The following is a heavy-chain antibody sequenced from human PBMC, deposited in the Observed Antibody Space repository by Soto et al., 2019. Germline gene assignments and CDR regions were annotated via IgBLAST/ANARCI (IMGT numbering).Heavy chain of an antibody. D-gene: IGHD1-20*01. CDR3: ASPGKGDNWKSGPIDY. J-gene: IGHJ4*02. CDR1: GGSISSSSYY. CDR2: IYYSGST. Sequence: PSETLSLTFTVSGGSISSSSYYWGWIRQPPGKGLEWIGSIYYSGSTYYNPSLKSRVTISVDTSKNQFSLKLSSVTAADTAVYYCASPGKGDNWKSGPIDYWGQGTLVTVSS. V-gene: IGHV4-39*01.